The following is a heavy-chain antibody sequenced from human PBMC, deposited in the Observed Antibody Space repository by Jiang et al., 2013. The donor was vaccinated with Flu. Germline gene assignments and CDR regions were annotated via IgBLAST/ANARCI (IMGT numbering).Heavy chain of an antibody. J-gene: IGHJ4*02. CDR3: ARERKYYDSSGAFDY. D-gene: IGHD3-22*01. V-gene: IGHV4-59*01. CDR2: IYYSGST. CDR1: GGSISSYY. Sequence: TLSLTCTVSGGSISSYYWSWIRQPPGKGLEWIGYIYYSGSTNYNPSLKSRVTISVDTSKNQFSLKLSSVTAADTAVYYCARERKYYDSSGAFDYWGQGTLVTVSS.